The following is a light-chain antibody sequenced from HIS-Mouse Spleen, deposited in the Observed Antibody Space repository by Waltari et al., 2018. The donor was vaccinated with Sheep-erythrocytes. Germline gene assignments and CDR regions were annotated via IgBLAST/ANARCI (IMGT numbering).Light chain of an antibody. CDR2: ANS. CDR1: SSNIGAGYD. J-gene: IGLJ2*01. V-gene: IGLV1-40*01. Sequence: QSVLTQPPSVSGAPGQRVTISCTGSSSNIGAGYDVHWYQQLPGTAPKLLIYANSNRPSGVPDRLSGAKSGTSASLAITGLQAEDEADYYCQSYDSSLSAVVFGGGTKLTVL. CDR3: QSYDSSLSAVV.